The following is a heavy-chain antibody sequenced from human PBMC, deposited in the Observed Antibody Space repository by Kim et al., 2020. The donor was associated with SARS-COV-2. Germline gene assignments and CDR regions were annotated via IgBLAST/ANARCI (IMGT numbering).Heavy chain of an antibody. Sequence: SVKGRFTISRDNAKNSLYLQMNSLGAEDTAVYYCAREGWVRPRALDAFDIWGQGTMVTVSS. V-gene: IGHV3-11*05. CDR3: AREGWVRPRALDAFDI. D-gene: IGHD1-26*01. J-gene: IGHJ3*02.